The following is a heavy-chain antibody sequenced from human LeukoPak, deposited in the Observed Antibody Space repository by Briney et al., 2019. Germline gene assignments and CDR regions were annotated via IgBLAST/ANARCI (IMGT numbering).Heavy chain of an antibody. J-gene: IGHJ4*02. CDR3: AKRGGSGSPHYFDY. V-gene: IGHV3-30*18. Sequence: PGGSLRLSCAASGFTFSSYAMHWVRQAPGKGLEWVAVVSYDGSVKYYADSVKGRFTISRDNSKNTLYLQMNSLRAEDTAEYYCAKRGGSGSPHYFDYWGQGTVVTVSP. CDR1: GFTFSSYA. D-gene: IGHD3-10*01. CDR2: VSYDGSVK.